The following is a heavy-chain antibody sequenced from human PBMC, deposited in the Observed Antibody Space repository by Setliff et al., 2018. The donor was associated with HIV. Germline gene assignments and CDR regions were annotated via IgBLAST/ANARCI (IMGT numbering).Heavy chain of an antibody. Sequence: SETLSLTCTVSGGSISGYYWSWVRQPPEKRLELIGFIHYSGSSDYNPSLKSRITMSVDTSKNQFSLKVTSVTAADTAVYYCTRDLWGDDYYYNNMDVWGKGTTVTVSS. V-gene: IGHV4-59*12. D-gene: IGHD2-21*02. CDR3: TRDLWGDDYYYNNMDV. J-gene: IGHJ6*03. CDR1: GGSISGYY. CDR2: IHYSGSS.